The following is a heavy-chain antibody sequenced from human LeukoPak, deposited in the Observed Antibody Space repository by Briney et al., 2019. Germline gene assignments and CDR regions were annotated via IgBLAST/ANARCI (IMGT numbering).Heavy chain of an antibody. V-gene: IGHV3-23*01. J-gene: IGHJ4*02. Sequence: GGSLRLSCAASGFTFSSYAMSWVRQAPGKGLEWVSNISGSGGGGSTYYADSVKGRFTISRDNSKNTLYLQMNSLTADDTAIHYCAKATGTLGNWGQGTLVTVSS. CDR3: AKATGTLGN. D-gene: IGHD1-1*01. CDR2: ISGSGGGGST. CDR1: GFTFSSYA.